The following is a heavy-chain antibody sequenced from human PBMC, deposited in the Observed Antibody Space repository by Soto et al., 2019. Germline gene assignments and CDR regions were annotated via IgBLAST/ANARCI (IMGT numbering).Heavy chain of an antibody. Sequence: QVPLVQSGAEVKKPGSSVTVSCKASGGTFSSYAIHWVRQAPGQGLEWMGGIIPMYGPAKYAQRFQGRVTITADESTPTVYMELTSLTSRDTAGYYCARVTSMVRGVIDNGFDPWGHGTLVTVSS. CDR2: IIPMYGPA. V-gene: IGHV1-69*01. J-gene: IGHJ5*02. CDR1: GGTFSSYA. CDR3: ARVTSMVRGVIDNGFDP. D-gene: IGHD3-10*01.